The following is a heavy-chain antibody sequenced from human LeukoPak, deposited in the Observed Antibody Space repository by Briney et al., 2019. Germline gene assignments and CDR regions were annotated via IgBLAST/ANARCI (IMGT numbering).Heavy chain of an antibody. CDR1: GGSISTSSYY. J-gene: IGHJ4*02. D-gene: IGHD3-10*01. CDR2: IYYSGYT. V-gene: IGHV4-39*01. CDR3: AKHYMGSYDNRGLDS. Sequence: SETLSLTCTVSGGSISTSSYYWGWIRQPPGKGLEWIGTIYYSGYTYYNPSLESRVTIFVDTSKNQFSLKLSSVTAADTAVYYRAKHYMGSYDNRGLDSWGQGTLVTVSS.